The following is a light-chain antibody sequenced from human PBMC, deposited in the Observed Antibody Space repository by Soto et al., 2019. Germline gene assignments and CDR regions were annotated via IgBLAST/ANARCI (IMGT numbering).Light chain of an antibody. V-gene: IGKV2-30*02. CDR1: QSLLHSDGNTY. J-gene: IGKJ5*01. CDR3: MQGTHWPT. CDR2: KVS. Sequence: DVVMTQSPLSLPVTLGQSASLSCRSSQSLLHSDGNTYLTWFHQRPGQSPRRLIYKVSNRESGVPDRFSGGGSGTDFTLKISRVEAEDVGLYYCMQGTHWPTFGQGTRLEIK.